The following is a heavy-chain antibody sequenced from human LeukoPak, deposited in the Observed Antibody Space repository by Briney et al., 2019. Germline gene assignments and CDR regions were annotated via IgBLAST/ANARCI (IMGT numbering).Heavy chain of an antibody. J-gene: IGHJ4*02. Sequence: GGSLRLSCAASGFTFSSYSMNWVRRAPGKGLEWVSYISSSSSTIYYADSVKGRFTISRDNAKNSLYLQMNSLRAEDTAVYYCARGPKLLNWNYLGYYFDYWGQGTLVTVSS. V-gene: IGHV3-48*01. CDR1: GFTFSSYS. D-gene: IGHD1-7*01. CDR2: ISSSSSTI. CDR3: ARGPKLLNWNYLGYYFDY.